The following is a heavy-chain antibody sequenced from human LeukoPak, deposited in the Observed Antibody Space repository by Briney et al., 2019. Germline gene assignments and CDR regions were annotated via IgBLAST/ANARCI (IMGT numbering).Heavy chain of an antibody. CDR3: AKDGEYSSGWTRDLHFDY. J-gene: IGHJ4*02. Sequence: GGSLRLSCAASGFTFSSYAMSWVRQAPGKGLEWVSAISGSGGSTYYADSVKGRFTISRDNSKNTLYLQMNSLRAEDTAVYCCAKDGEYSSGWTRDLHFDYWGQGTLVTVSS. D-gene: IGHD6-19*01. V-gene: IGHV3-23*01. CDR2: ISGSGGST. CDR1: GFTFSSYA.